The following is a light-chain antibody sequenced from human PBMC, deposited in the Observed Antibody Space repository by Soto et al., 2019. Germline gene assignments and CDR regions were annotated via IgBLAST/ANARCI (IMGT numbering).Light chain of an antibody. V-gene: IGLV2-8*01. CDR1: SSDVGAYNY. CDR3: TSHAGTNNFPYV. CDR2: EVT. J-gene: IGLJ1*01. Sequence: QSALNQPPSASGSPGQSVTISCTGTSSDVGAYNYVSWYQHRPGKAPKLMIYEVTKRPSGVPDRFSGAKSGNTASLTVSGLQAEDEADYYCTSHAGTNNFPYVVGTGTKVTVL.